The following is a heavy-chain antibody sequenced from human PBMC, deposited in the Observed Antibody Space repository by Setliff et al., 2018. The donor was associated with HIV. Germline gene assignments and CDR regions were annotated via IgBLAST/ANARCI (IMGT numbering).Heavy chain of an antibody. D-gene: IGHD5-18*01. V-gene: IGHV4-4*07. CDR2: IYASGRT. Sequence: SETLSLTCTVSGGSISSYYWGWIRQPAGKGLEWIGRIYASGRTNYNPSLKSRVTLPVDTSKNQFSLKVTSVTAADTAVYYCAREIQFSATTYYYYYMDDWGRGTTVTVSS. J-gene: IGHJ6*03. CDR3: AREIQFSATTYYYYYMDD. CDR1: GGSISSYY.